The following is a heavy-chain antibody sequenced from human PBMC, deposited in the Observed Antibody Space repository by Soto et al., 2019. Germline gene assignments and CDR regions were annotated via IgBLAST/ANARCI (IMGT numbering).Heavy chain of an antibody. CDR3: ARDNILAILYGGMEV. J-gene: IGHJ6*02. V-gene: IGHV4-30-4*01. D-gene: IGHD3-3*02. Sequence: PSETLSLTCTVSGGSISSGDYNWSWIRQPPGKGLGWIGYISYSGSTYYNPSLKSRVTISVDTSKNQFSLKLSSVTAADTAVYYCARDNILAILYGGMEVWGQGTTVTGSS. CDR2: ISYSGST. CDR1: GGSISSGDYN.